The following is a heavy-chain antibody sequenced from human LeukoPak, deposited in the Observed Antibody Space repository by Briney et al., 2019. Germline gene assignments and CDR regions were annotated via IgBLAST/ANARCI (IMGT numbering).Heavy chain of an antibody. CDR2: ISPRDSDT. J-gene: IGHJ4*02. D-gene: IGHD5-24*01. V-gene: IGHV5-51*01. Sequence: GESLKISCKTSGFNFTIFWIGWVRQRPGKGLEWMGIISPRDSDTRYSPSFQGQVTISVDKSTSTAYLQWSSLKASDTAVYYCARQSVLATDYWGQGTLVTVSS. CDR1: GFNFTIFW. CDR3: ARQSVLATDY.